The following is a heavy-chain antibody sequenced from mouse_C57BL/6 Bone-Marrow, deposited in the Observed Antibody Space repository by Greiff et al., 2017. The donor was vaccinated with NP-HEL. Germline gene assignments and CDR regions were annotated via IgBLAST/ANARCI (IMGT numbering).Heavy chain of an antibody. CDR3: TRDSNYVLYYYAMDY. J-gene: IGHJ4*01. CDR1: GYTFTDYE. D-gene: IGHD2-5*01. V-gene: IGHV1-15*01. CDR2: IDPETGGN. Sequence: QVQLQQSGAELVRPGASVTLSCKASGYTFTDYEMHWVKQTPVHGLEWIGAIDPETGGNAYNQKFKGKAILTADKSSSTAYMELRILTSEDSAVYYCTRDSNYVLYYYAMDYWGQGTSVTVSS.